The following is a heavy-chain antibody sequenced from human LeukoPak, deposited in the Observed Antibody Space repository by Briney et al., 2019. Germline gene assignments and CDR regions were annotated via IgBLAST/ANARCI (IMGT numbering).Heavy chain of an antibody. CDR2: INWNGGST. J-gene: IGHJ3*02. D-gene: IGHD3-3*01. CDR1: GFTLSNYW. Sequence: PGGSLRLSCVASGFTLSNYWMTWVRQAPGKGLEWVSGINWNGGSTGYADSVKGRFTISRDNAKNSLYLQMNSLRAEDTALYYCARDRDFWSGYYGAFDIWGQGTMVTVSS. V-gene: IGHV3-20*04. CDR3: ARDRDFWSGYYGAFDI.